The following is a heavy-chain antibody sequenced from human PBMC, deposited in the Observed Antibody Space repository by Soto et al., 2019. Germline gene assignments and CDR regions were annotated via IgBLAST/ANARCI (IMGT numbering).Heavy chain of an antibody. D-gene: IGHD3-22*01. V-gene: IGHV3-74*01. Sequence: VGSLRLSCAASGFTFSSYWMHWVRQAPGKGLVWVSRINSDGSSASYADSVKGRFTISRDNAKNTLYLQMNSLRAEDTAVYYCARGRGYYYEWFHSWGQGTLVTVSS. CDR2: INSDGSSA. CDR1: GFTFSSYW. CDR3: ARGRGYYYEWFHS. J-gene: IGHJ5*01.